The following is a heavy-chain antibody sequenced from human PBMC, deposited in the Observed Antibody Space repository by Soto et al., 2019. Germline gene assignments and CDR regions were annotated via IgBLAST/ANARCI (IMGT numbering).Heavy chain of an antibody. V-gene: IGHV3-21*01. J-gene: IGHJ3*02. D-gene: IGHD6-13*01. CDR1: GFTFSSYS. CDR2: ISSSSSYI. CDR3: ARDLLYSSSGEGAFDI. Sequence: EVQLVESGGGLVKPGGSLRLSCAASGFTFSSYSMNWVRQAPGKGLEWVSSISSSSSYIYYADSVKGRFTISRDNAKNSLYLQMNSLRAEDTAVYYCARDLLYSSSGEGAFDIWGQGTMVTVSS.